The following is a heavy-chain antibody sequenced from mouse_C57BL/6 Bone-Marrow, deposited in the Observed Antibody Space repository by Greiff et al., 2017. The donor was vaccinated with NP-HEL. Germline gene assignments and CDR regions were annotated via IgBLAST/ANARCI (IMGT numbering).Heavy chain of an antibody. Sequence: EVKLMESGGGLVKPGGSLKLSCAASGFTFSSYTMSWVRQTPEKRLEWVATISGGGGNTYYPDSVKGRFTISRDNAKNTLYLQMGSLRSEDTAFYYRGYYYGSRFAYWGQGTLVTVSA. D-gene: IGHD1-1*01. J-gene: IGHJ3*01. V-gene: IGHV5-9*01. CDR1: GFTFSSYT. CDR2: ISGGGGNT. CDR3: GYYYGSRFAY.